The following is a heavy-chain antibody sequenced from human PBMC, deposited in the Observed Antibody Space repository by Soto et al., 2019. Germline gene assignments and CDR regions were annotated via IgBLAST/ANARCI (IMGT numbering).Heavy chain of an antibody. Sequence: QVQLVQSGAEVKKPGSSVKVSCRASGGTFSSYTISWVRQAPGQGLEWMGRIIPILGIANYAQKFQGRVTSTADKSTSTAYMELSSLRSEYTAVYYCASGYCSGGSCYFYWGQGTLVTVSS. CDR3: ASGYCSGGSCYFY. CDR2: IIPILGIA. J-gene: IGHJ4*02. D-gene: IGHD2-15*01. V-gene: IGHV1-69*02. CDR1: GGTFSSYT.